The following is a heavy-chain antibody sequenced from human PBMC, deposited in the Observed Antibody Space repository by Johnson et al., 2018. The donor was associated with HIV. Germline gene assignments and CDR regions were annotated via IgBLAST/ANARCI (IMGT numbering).Heavy chain of an antibody. V-gene: IGHV3-30-3*01. CDR1: GFTFSSYA. CDR3: ARDEPYNLNAFDI. CDR2: ISYDGNNA. J-gene: IGHJ3*02. D-gene: IGHD5-24*01. Sequence: QVQLVESGGGVVQPGRSLRLSCAASGFTFSSYAMHWVRQAPGKGLEWVAVISYDGNNAYNADSVKGRFTISRDNPRNTLYLQMNSLRAEDTAVYYCARDEPYNLNAFDIWGQGTMVTVSS.